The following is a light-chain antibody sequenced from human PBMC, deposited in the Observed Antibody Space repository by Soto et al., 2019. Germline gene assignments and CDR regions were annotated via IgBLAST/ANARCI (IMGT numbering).Light chain of an antibody. CDR2: EAS. V-gene: IGKV1-13*02. CDR3: QQYNSFPLT. Sequence: GDRVTISFRASQGIGSALAWYQQKPGKAPKVLIYEASSLKSGVPSRFSGSGSGTDFTLTISSLQPEDFATYYCQQYNSFPLTFGGGTKVDIK. CDR1: QGIGSA. J-gene: IGKJ4*01.